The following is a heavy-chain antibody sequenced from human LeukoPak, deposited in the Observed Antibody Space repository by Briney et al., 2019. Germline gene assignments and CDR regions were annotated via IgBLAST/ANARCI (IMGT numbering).Heavy chain of an antibody. J-gene: IGHJ4*02. V-gene: IGHV3-11*04. Sequence: PGGSLRLSCAASGFTFSDYYMSWIRQAPGKGLEWVSYISSSGSTIYYADSVKGRFTISGDNAKNSLYLQMNSLRAEDTVVYYCARAPPGYSSSWYDLDYWGQGTLVTVSS. D-gene: IGHD6-13*01. CDR2: ISSSGSTI. CDR1: GFTFSDYY. CDR3: ARAPPGYSSSWYDLDY.